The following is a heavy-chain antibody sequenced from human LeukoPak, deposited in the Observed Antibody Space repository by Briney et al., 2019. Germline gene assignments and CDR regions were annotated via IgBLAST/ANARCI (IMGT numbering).Heavy chain of an antibody. J-gene: IGHJ4*02. CDR2: IYYSGST. D-gene: IGHD3-10*01. CDR1: GVSISSGSYY. V-gene: IGHV4-39*07. CDR3: VGRWFGELNFDY. Sequence: SETLSLTCTVSGVSISSGSYYWGWIRQPPGKGLEWIGSIYYSGSTYYNPSLKSRVTISVDTSKNQFSLKLSSVTAADTAVYYCVGRWFGELNFDYWGQGTLVTVSS.